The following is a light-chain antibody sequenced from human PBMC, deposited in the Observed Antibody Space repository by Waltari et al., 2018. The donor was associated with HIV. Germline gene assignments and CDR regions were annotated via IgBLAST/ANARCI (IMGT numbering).Light chain of an antibody. CDR2: DTT. J-gene: IGLJ3*02. CDR3: LLSYSGARLLWV. V-gene: IGLV7-46*01. CDR1: DGPVTRGHL. Sequence: QPVVTQEPSLTVSPGETVTITCYSSDGPVTRGHLAYWFQQKPGQAPRTLIYDTTERHSWTPARFSGSLLGGKPALTLSGAQPEDEADYFCLLSYSGARLLWVFGGGTRLTVL.